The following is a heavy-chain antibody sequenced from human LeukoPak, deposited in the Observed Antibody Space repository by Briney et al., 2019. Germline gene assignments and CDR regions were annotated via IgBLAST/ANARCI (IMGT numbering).Heavy chain of an antibody. Sequence: GGSLRLSCAASGFTFSDYYMSWIRQAPGKGLEWVSYISSSSSYTNYADSVKGRFTISRDNSKNTLYLQMNSLRAEDTAVYYCAKVGQGVVVVPAAPVSYWGQGTLVTVSS. CDR1: GFTFSDYY. CDR3: AKVGQGVVVVPAAPVSY. CDR2: ISSSSSYT. J-gene: IGHJ4*02. D-gene: IGHD2-2*01. V-gene: IGHV3-11*05.